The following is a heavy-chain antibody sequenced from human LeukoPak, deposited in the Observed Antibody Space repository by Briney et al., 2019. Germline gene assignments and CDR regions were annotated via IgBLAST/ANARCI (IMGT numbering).Heavy chain of an antibody. V-gene: IGHV4-34*01. Sequence: SETLSLTCAVYGGSFSGYYWSWIRQPPGKGLEWIGEINHSGSTNYNPSLKSRATISVDTSKNQFSLKLSSVTAADTAVYYCARGPTGTPGYFDYWGQGTLVTVSS. CDR2: INHSGST. D-gene: IGHD1-1*01. CDR1: GGSFSGYY. J-gene: IGHJ4*02. CDR3: ARGPTGTPGYFDY.